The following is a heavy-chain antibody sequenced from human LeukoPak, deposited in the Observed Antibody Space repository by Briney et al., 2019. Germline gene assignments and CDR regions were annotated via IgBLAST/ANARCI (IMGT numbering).Heavy chain of an antibody. J-gene: IGHJ4*02. D-gene: IGHD3-10*01. Sequence: ASVKVSCKASGYTFTSYGISWVRQAPGQGLEWMGWISAYNGNTNYAQKLQGRVTMTTDKSTSTAYMELRSLRSDGTAVYYCARDRAWFGELPSQLWGQGTLVTVSS. CDR1: GYTFTSYG. CDR3: ARDRAWFGELPSQL. V-gene: IGHV1-18*04. CDR2: ISAYNGNT.